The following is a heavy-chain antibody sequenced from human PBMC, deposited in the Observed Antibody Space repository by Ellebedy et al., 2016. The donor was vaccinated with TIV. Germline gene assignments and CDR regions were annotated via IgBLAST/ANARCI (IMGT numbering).Heavy chain of an antibody. CDR3: AKDSGRSGWISDY. CDR2: LTTGGVT. J-gene: IGHJ4*02. CDR1: GFTFSTYA. D-gene: IGHD3-10*01. V-gene: IGHV3-23*01. Sequence: PGGSLRLSCVVSGFTFSTYAMRWFRQAPGKELEWVSALTTGGVTFYADSVKGRFTISRDSSKNTLYLQMNSLRVEGTAVYFCAKDSGRSGWISDYWGQGTLVTVSS.